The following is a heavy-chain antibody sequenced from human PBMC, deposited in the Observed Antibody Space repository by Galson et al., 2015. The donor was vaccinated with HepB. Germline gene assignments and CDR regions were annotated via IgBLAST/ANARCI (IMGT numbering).Heavy chain of an antibody. CDR3: ARCDRPVGATITCFDY. V-gene: IGHV3-33*01. CDR2: IRYAGSNK. Sequence: SLRLSCAASGFTFSSYGMHWVRQAPGKGLEWVAVIRYAGSNKYYADSVKGRFTISRDNSKNTLYLQMNSLRAEDTAVYYCARCDRPVGATITCFDYWGQGTLFTVSS. J-gene: IGHJ4*02. CDR1: GFTFSSYG. D-gene: IGHD1-26*01.